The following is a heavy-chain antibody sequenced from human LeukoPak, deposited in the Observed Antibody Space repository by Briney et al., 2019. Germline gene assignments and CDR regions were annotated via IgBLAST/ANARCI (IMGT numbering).Heavy chain of an antibody. CDR2: IYYSGST. CDR1: GGPISSSSYY. D-gene: IGHD3-3*01. Sequence: PSETLSLTCTVSGGPISSSSYYWGWIRQPPGKGLEWIGSIYYSGSTYYNPSLKSRVTISVDTSKNQFSLKLSSVTAADTAVYYCATQGYYDFWSGYYNYYYYYMDVWAKGPRSPSP. CDR3: ATQGYYDFWSGYYNYYYYYMDV. J-gene: IGHJ6*03. V-gene: IGHV4-39*01.